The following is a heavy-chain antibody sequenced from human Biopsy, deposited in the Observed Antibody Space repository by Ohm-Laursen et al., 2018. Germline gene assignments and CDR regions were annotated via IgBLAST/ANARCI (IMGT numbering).Heavy chain of an antibody. CDR3: ARGERSSWFDP. V-gene: IGHV1-69*10. CDR2: IIPIPNVA. CDR1: TGTFNSYG. D-gene: IGHD1-26*01. J-gene: IGHJ5*02. Sequence: SVKVSCKAPTGTFNSYGIIWVRQAPGQGLEWMGGIIPIPNVATYAQKFQGRITITADESTSTAYMELSSLTSDDTAVYFCARGERSSWFDPWGHGTLVTVSS.